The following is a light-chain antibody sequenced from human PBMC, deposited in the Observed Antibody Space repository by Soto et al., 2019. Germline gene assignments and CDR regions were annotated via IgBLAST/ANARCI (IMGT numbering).Light chain of an antibody. CDR3: QQGYSTPIT. CDR2: AAS. J-gene: IGKJ5*01. Sequence: DIQMTQSPSSLSASLGDRVAITCRASQSISSYLNWYQQKPGKAPKVLIYAASNLQSGVPSRFSGSGSVTDFALTISSLQPEDFATYYCQQGYSTPITFGQGTRLEIK. CDR1: QSISSY. V-gene: IGKV1-39*01.